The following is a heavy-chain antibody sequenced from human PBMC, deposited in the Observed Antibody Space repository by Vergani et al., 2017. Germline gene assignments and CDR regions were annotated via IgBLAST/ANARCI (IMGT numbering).Heavy chain of an antibody. J-gene: IGHJ4*02. CDR3: ARGPGGYCSGGSCSSFDY. V-gene: IGHV4-61*02. CDR2: IYTSGGT. Sequence: QVQLQESGPGLVKPSQTLSLTCTVSGGSISSGSYYWSWIRQPAGKGLEWIGRIYTSGGTNYNPSLKSRVTISVDTSKNQFSLKLSSVTAADTAVYYCARGPGGYCSGGSCSSFDYWGQGTLVTVSS. CDR1: GGSISSGSYY. D-gene: IGHD2-15*01.